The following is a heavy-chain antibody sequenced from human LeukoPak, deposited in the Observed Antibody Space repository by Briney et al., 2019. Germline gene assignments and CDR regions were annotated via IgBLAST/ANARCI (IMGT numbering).Heavy chain of an antibody. CDR2: IYYSGST. CDR3: ASVRVVVITSPYYFDY. CDR1: GGSISSYY. J-gene: IGHJ4*02. D-gene: IGHD3-22*01. Sequence: SETLSLTCTVSGGSISSYYWSWIRQPPGKGLEWIGSIYYSGSTYYNPSLKSRVTISVDTSKNQFSLKLSSVTAADTAVYYCASVRVVVITSPYYFDYWGQGTLVTVSS. V-gene: IGHV4-59*05.